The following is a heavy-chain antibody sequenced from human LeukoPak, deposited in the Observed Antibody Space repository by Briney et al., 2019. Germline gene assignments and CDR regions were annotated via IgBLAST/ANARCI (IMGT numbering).Heavy chain of an antibody. Sequence: SETLSLTCAVYGGSFSGYYWSWIRQPPGKGLEWIGEINHSGSTNYSPSLKSRVTISVDTSKNQFSLKLSSVTAADTAVYYCARPHSLYAFDIWGQGTMVTVSS. V-gene: IGHV4-34*01. CDR1: GGSFSGYY. D-gene: IGHD1-26*01. CDR3: ARPHSLYAFDI. J-gene: IGHJ3*02. CDR2: INHSGST.